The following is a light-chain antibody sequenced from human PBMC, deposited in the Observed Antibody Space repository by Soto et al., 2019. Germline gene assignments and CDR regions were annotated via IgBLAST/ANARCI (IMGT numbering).Light chain of an antibody. CDR3: QQLNSYPT. CDR1: QNIHTW. J-gene: IGKJ4*01. Sequence: DIQLTQSPSTLSASVGDRVTITCRARQNIHTWLAWFQQKPGQAPKLLVYNASSLVRGVPSRFAASGSGTDFTLTISSLQPEDFATYYCQQLNSYPTFGGGTKVDIK. CDR2: NAS. V-gene: IGKV1-5*01.